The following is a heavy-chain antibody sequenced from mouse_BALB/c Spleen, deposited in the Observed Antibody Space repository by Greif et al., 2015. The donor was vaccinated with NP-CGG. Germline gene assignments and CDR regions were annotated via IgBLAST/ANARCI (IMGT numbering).Heavy chain of an antibody. V-gene: IGHV1S81*02. D-gene: IGHD6-1*01. CDR2: INPSNGRT. Sequence: VQGVESGAELVKPGASVKLSCKASGYTFTSYWMHWVKQRPGQGLEWIGEINPSNGRTNYNEKFKSKATLTVDKSSSTAYMQLSSLTSEDSAVYYCARGSLSAYWGQGTLVTVSA. J-gene: IGHJ3*01. CDR3: ARGSLSAY. CDR1: GYTFTSYW.